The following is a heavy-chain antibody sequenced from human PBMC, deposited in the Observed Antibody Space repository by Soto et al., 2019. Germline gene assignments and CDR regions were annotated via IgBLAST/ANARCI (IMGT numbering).Heavy chain of an antibody. J-gene: IGHJ6*02. CDR2: IKSKTDGGTT. CDR3: TTQNYDFWSGYYPHYYYYYGMDV. CDR1: GFTFSNAW. D-gene: IGHD3-3*01. V-gene: IGHV3-15*07. Sequence: GGSLRLYCAASGFTFSNAWMNWVRQAPGKGLEWVGRIKSKTDGGTTDYAAPVKGRFTISRDDSKNTLYLQMNSLKTEDTAVYYCTTQNYDFWSGYYPHYYYYYGMDVWGQGTTVTVSS.